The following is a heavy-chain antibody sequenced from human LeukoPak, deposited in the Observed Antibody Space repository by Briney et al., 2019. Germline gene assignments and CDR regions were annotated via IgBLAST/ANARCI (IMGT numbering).Heavy chain of an antibody. Sequence: NPSETLSLTCGVYGGSLSGHYWSWLRQPPGKGLEWIGSIYHSGSTYYNPSLKSRVTISVDTSKNQFSLKLSSVTAADTAVYYCPRTSVSYFDYWGQGTLVTVSS. CDR1: GGSLSGHY. J-gene: IGHJ4*02. V-gene: IGHV4-34*01. D-gene: IGHD2-2*01. CDR2: IYHSGST. CDR3: PRTSVSYFDY.